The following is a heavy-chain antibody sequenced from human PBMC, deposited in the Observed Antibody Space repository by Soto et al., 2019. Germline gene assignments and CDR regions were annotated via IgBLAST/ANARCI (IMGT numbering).Heavy chain of an antibody. V-gene: IGHV3-33*01. Sequence: QVQLVESGGGVVQPGTSLRLSCAASGFTFSHHGMHWVRQTPGKGLEWLAVILNDASGHWYADSVKGRFTISRDNFENTLYLQMNGLRLEDTAMYYCARDDDYPDNGFDYWGQGTLVTVSS. D-gene: IGHD4-17*01. CDR3: ARDDDYPDNGFDY. J-gene: IGHJ4*02. CDR1: GFTFSHHG. CDR2: ILNDASGH.